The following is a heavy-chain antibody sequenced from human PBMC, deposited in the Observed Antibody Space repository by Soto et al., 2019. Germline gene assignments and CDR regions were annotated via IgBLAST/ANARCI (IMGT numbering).Heavy chain of an antibody. Sequence: QVQLVQSGAEVKKPGASVKVSCKASGYTFTSYAMHWVRQAPGQRLEWMGWINAGNGNTKYSQKFQGRVTITRDTSASTAYMELSSLRSEDMAVYYCARVSMLAAAGRYNYWGQGTLVTVSS. V-gene: IGHV1-3*01. CDR3: ARVSMLAAAGRYNY. CDR2: INAGNGNT. CDR1: GYTFTSYA. J-gene: IGHJ4*02. D-gene: IGHD6-13*01.